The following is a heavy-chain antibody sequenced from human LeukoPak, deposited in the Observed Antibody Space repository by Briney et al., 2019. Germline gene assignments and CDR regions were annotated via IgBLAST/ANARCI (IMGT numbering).Heavy chain of an antibody. CDR1: GGSISSSNW. CDR2: IYHSGST. CDR3: ARAGSGYLEGFDY. Sequence: PSETLSLTCAVSGGSISSSNWWSWVRQPPGKGLEWIGEIYHSGSTNYNPSLKSRVTISVDKSKNQFSLKLSSVTAADTAVYYCARAGSGYLEGFDYWGQGTLATVSS. D-gene: IGHD3-22*01. V-gene: IGHV4-4*02. J-gene: IGHJ4*02.